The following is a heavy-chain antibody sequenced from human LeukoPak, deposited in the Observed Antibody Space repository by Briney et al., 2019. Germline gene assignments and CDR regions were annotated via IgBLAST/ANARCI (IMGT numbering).Heavy chain of an antibody. J-gene: IGHJ3*02. CDR1: GYTFTSYG. CDR2: ISAYNGNT. CDR3: ASGLDSGRWYGYDAFDI. Sequence: ASVKVSCKASGYTFTSYGISWVRQAPGQGLEWMGWISAYNGNTNYAQKLQGRVTMTTDTSTSTAYMELRSLRSDDTAVYYCASGLDSGRWYGYDAFDIWGQRSMVTVSS. D-gene: IGHD6-13*01. V-gene: IGHV1-18*04.